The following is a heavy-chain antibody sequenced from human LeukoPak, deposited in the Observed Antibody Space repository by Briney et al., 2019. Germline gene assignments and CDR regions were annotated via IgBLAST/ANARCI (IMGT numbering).Heavy chain of an antibody. D-gene: IGHD5-12*01. CDR2: IYYSGNT. Sequence: PSETLSLTCTVSGGSISSYYWSWIRQPPGKGLECIGYIYYSGNTNYNPSLKSRVTISVDTSKNQSSLKLNSVTAADTAVYYCARDRSTVAMARWGVFDYWGQGTLVTVSS. V-gene: IGHV4-59*01. CDR3: ARDRSTVAMARWGVFDY. CDR1: GGSISSYY. J-gene: IGHJ4*02.